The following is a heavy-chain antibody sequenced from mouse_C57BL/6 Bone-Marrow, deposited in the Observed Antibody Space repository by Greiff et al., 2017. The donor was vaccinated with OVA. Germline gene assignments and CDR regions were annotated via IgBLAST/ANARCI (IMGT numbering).Heavy chain of an antibody. J-gene: IGHJ2*01. Sequence: EVKLQESGPELVKPGASVKISCKASGYSFTDYNMNWVKQSNGKSLEWIGVINPNYGTTSYNQKFKGKATLTVDQSSSTAYMQLNSLTSEDSAVYYCARSGWLLPYFDFWGQGTTLTVSS. CDR1: GYSFTDYN. V-gene: IGHV1-39*01. CDR2: INPNYGTT. CDR3: ARSGWLLPYFDF. D-gene: IGHD2-3*01.